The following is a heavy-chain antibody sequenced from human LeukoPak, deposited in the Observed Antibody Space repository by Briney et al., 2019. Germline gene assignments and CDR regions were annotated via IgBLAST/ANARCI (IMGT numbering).Heavy chain of an antibody. CDR1: GGSFSGYY. V-gene: IGHV4-34*01. Sequence: SETLSLTCAVYGGSFSGYYWSWIRQPPGKGLEWIGEINHSGSTNYNPSLKSRVTISVDTSKNPFSLKLSSVTAADTAVYYCARGFSYGSSPAKDYWGQGTLVTVSS. J-gene: IGHJ4*02. D-gene: IGHD3-10*01. CDR2: INHSGST. CDR3: ARGFSYGSSPAKDY.